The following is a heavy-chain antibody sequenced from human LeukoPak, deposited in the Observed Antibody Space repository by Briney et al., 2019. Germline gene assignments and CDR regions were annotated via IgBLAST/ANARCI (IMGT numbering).Heavy chain of an antibody. CDR3: AKHPGSGNFDY. Sequence: QPGGSLRLSCAASGFTFSTYAMSWVRQAPGKGLDWVSIISGGGGTTYHADSAKGRFTISRDNSKNTLYLQMNSLRAEDTALYYCAKHPGSGNFDYWGQGTLVTVSS. J-gene: IGHJ4*02. D-gene: IGHD3-10*01. CDR1: GFTFSTYA. CDR2: ISGGGGTT. V-gene: IGHV3-23*01.